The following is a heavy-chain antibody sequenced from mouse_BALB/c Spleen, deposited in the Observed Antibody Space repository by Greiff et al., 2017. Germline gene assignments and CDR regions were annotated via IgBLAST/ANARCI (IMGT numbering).Heavy chain of an antibody. J-gene: IGHJ3*01. CDR2: IWTGGGT. Sequence: QVQLKESGPGLVAPSQSLSITCTVSGFSLTSYDISWIRQPPGKGLEWLGVIWTGGGTNYNSAFMSRLSISKDNSKSQVFLKMNSLQTDDTAIYYCVRDYSRWFAYWGQGTLVTVSA. D-gene: IGHD2-12*01. CDR1: GFSLTSYD. CDR3: VRDYSRWFAY. V-gene: IGHV2-9-2*01.